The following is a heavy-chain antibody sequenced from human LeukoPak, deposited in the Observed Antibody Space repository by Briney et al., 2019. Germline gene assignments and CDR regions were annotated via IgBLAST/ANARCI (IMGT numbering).Heavy chain of an antibody. CDR2: ITGSGGRT. D-gene: IGHD4-17*01. Sequence: SGGSLRLSCAVSGITLSNYGMSWVRQAPGKGLEWVSAITGSGGRTYYTNSVKGRFTISRDNSRNTLFLQMNSLRVEDTAVYYCAKDPNGDYIGAFDFWGQGTMVTVSS. J-gene: IGHJ3*01. V-gene: IGHV3-23*01. CDR1: GITLSNYG. CDR3: AKDPNGDYIGAFDF.